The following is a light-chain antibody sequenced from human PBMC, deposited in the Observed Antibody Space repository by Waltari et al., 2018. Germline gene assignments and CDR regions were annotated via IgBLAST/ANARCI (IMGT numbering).Light chain of an antibody. CDR3: SSQSTNSVVL. Sequence: QSALTQPAPVSGSPGQSITISCTGTISDVGGSNSVSWYQVHPGQAPRVMLYDVINRPSGVSDRFSASKSGNTASLTISGLQAEDEGDYYCSSQSTNSVVLFGGGTKLTVL. V-gene: IGLV2-14*03. CDR1: ISDVGGSNS. CDR2: DVI. J-gene: IGLJ3*02.